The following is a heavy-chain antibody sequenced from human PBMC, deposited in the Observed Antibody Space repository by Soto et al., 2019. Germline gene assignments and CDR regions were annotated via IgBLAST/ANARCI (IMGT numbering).Heavy chain of an antibody. CDR3: ARGPRYSSSWYFYYYYGMDV. Sequence: SQTLSLTCAISGDSVSSNSAAWNWIRQSPSRGLEWLGRTYYRSKWYNDYAVSVKSRITINPDTSKNQFSLQLNSLTPEDTAVYYCARGPRYSSSWYFYYYYGMDVWGQGTTVTVSS. D-gene: IGHD6-13*01. V-gene: IGHV6-1*01. J-gene: IGHJ6*02. CDR2: TYYRSKWYN. CDR1: GDSVSSNSAA.